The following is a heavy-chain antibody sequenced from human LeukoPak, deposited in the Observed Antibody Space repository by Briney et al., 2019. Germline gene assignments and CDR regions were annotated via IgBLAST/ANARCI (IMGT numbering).Heavy chain of an antibody. Sequence: PGGCLRLSCAASGFTFSSYEMNWVRQAPGKGLEWVSYISSSAATTYYADSVKGRFTISRDNAKNSLYLQMNSLRAEDTAVYYCARQQLQLWYDWGEGTLVTVSS. CDR3: ARQQLQLWYD. CDR1: GFTFSSYE. V-gene: IGHV3-48*03. J-gene: IGHJ4*02. CDR2: ISSSAATT. D-gene: IGHD5-18*01.